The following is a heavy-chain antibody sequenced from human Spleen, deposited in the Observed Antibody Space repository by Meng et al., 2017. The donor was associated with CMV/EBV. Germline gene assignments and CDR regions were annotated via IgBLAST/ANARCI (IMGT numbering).Heavy chain of an antibody. CDR3: ARRPLSVGGTSVDY. CDR2: ISAYNGNT. J-gene: IGHJ4*02. D-gene: IGHD1-26*01. V-gene: IGHV1-18*04. Sequence: ASVKVSCKASGYTFTSYYMHWVRQAPGQGLEWMGWISAYNGNTNYAQKVQGRVTMTTDTSTSTAYMELRSLRTDDTAVYYCARRPLSVGGTSVDYWGQGTLVTVSS. CDR1: GYTFTSYY.